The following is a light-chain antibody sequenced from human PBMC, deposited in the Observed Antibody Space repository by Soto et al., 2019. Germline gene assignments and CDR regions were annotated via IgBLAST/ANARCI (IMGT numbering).Light chain of an antibody. CDR1: QSVSSSY. V-gene: IGKV3-20*01. J-gene: IGKJ1*01. CDR3: QQYGSSGT. CDR2: GAS. Sequence: EIVLTQSPATLSLSPGERATLSCRASQSVSSSYLAWYQQKPGQAPRLLIYGASSRATGIPDRFSGGGSGTDFTLTISRLEPEDFAVYYCQQYGSSGTFGQGTKVDIK.